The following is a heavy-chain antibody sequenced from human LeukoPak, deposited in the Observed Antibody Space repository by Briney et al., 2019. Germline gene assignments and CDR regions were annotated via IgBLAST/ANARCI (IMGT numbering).Heavy chain of an antibody. CDR2: IKQDGSEK. D-gene: IGHD6-13*01. V-gene: IGHV3-7*01. CDR1: GFTFSSYW. CDR3: ARGQAALAAAVRGSYYYYMDV. J-gene: IGHJ6*03. Sequence: GGSLRLSCAASGFTFSSYWMSWVRQAPGKGLEWVANIKQDGSEKYYVDSVKGRFTISRDNAKNSLYLQMNSLRAEDTAVYYCARGQAALAAAVRGSYYYYMDVWGKGTTVTVSS.